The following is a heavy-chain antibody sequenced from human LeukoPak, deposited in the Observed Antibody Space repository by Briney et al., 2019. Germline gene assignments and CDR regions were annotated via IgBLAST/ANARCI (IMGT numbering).Heavy chain of an antibody. J-gene: IGHJ5*02. V-gene: IGHV4-34*01. D-gene: IGHD5-24*01. CDR3: VRGIDGWAGFDP. Sequence: SETLSLTCAAYGGSFSGYYWTWIRQPPGKGLEWIGEINHTGSTKYKPSLRSRVTITVDTSKKQFSLKLTSVNAADTAVYYCVRGIDGWAGFDPWGQGTLVTVSS. CDR1: GGSFSGYY. CDR2: INHTGST.